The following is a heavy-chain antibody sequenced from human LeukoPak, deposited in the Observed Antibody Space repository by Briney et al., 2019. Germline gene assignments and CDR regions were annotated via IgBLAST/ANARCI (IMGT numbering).Heavy chain of an antibody. CDR2: ISGGDGST. CDR3: AKDGNWARFEN. CDR1: GFTVSSNY. V-gene: IGHV3-23*01. Sequence: GGSLRLSCAASGFTVSSNYMNWVRQAPGKGLEWVSAISGGDGSTYYADSVKGRFTISRDNSKNTLYLQMNSLRAEDTAVYYCAKDGNWARFENWGQGTLVTVSS. D-gene: IGHD7-27*01. J-gene: IGHJ4*02.